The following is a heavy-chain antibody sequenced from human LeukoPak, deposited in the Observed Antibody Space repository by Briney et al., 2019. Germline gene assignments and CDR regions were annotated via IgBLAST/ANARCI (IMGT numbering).Heavy chain of an antibody. D-gene: IGHD4-23*01. J-gene: IGHJ4*02. Sequence: SETLSLTCAVYGGSFSGYYWSWIRQPPGKGLEWIGEINHSGSTNYNPSLKSRVTISVDTSKNQFSLKLSSVTAADTAVYYCARHRRWRGFFDYWGQGTLVTVSS. CDR1: GGSFSGYY. V-gene: IGHV4-34*01. CDR3: ARHRRWRGFFDY. CDR2: INHSGST.